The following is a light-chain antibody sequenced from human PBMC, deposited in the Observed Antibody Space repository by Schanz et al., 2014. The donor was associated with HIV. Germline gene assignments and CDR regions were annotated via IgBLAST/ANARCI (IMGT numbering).Light chain of an antibody. CDR1: SSDVGGYNY. CDR2: DVS. CDR3: SSYTTSSTLV. Sequence: QFALTQPASASGSPGQSVTISCTGTSSDVGGYNYVSWYQQHPGKAPKLMIYDVSNRPSGVSNRFSGSKSGNTASLTISGLQPEDEADYYCSSYTTSSTLVFGGGTKLTVL. J-gene: IGLJ2*01. V-gene: IGLV2-14*01.